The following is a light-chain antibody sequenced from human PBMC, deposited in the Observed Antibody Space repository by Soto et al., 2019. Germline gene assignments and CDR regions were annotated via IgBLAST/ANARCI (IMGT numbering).Light chain of an antibody. CDR3: QHRRNWPWT. CDR2: DTF. J-gene: IGKJ1*01. V-gene: IGKV3-11*01. Sequence: EIVLTQSPVTLSLSPGERATLSCRASQSVSSYLAWYQQKPGQAPRLLIYDTFNRATGIPARFSGSGSGTDFTLTISSLEPEDFVVYYCQHRRNWPWTFCQGTRVEIK. CDR1: QSVSSY.